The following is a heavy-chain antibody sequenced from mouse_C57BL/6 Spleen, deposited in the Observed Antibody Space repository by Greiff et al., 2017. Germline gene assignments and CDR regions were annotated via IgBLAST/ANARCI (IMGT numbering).Heavy chain of an antibody. D-gene: IGHD3-1*01. CDR1: GFTFSDYG. V-gene: IGHV5-17*01. CDR2: ISSGSSTI. J-gene: IGHJ2*01. CDR3: ARGAKLTYFDY. Sequence: EVQGVESGGGLVKPGGSLKLSCAASGFTFSDYGMHWVRQAPEKRLEWVVYISSGSSTIYYADTLKGRFTISRDNAKNTLFLQMTSLRSEDTAMYYCARGAKLTYFDYWGQGTTLTVSS.